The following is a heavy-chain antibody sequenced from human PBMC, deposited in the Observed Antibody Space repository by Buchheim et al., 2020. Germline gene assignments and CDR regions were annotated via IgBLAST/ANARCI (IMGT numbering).Heavy chain of an antibody. CDR3: ARHRIPDFWSGRYGMDV. V-gene: IGHV5-10-1*03. CDR2: IDPSDSYT. D-gene: IGHD3-3*01. J-gene: IGHJ6*02. Sequence: EVQLVQSGAEVKKPGESLRISCKGSGYSFTSYWISWVRQMPGKGLEWMGRIDPSDSYTNYSPSFQGHVPIPAHKSLSTAFLQRSSLKASDTAMYYCARHRIPDFWSGRYGMDVWGQGTT. CDR1: GYSFTSYW.